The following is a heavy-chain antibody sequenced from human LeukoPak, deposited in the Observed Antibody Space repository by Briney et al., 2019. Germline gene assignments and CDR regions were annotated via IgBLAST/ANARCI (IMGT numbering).Heavy chain of an antibody. D-gene: IGHD3-10*01. Sequence: GASVKVSCKVSGYTLTELSMHWVRHAPGNGRERMGGFDPEDGETIYAQKFQGRVTMTEDTSTDTAYMELSSLRSEDTAVYYCATVPYGSGRVFWFDPWGQGTLVTVSS. CDR3: ATVPYGSGRVFWFDP. J-gene: IGHJ5*02. V-gene: IGHV1-24*01. CDR2: FDPEDGET. CDR1: GYTLTELS.